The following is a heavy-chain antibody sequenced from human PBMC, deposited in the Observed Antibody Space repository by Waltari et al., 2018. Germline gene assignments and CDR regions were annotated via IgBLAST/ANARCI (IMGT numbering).Heavy chain of an antibody. J-gene: IGHJ4*02. CDR2: ISPSLGIA. D-gene: IGHD3-22*01. V-gene: IGHV1-69*02. CDR1: GGTFSSYT. CDR3: ARRGYYYDSSGYGLYYFDY. Sequence: QVQLVQSGAEVKKPGSSVKVSCKASGGTFSSYTISWVRQAPGQGLEWMGRISPSLGIANYEQKFQGRVTITADKSTSTAYMELSSLRSEDTAVYYCARRGYYYDSSGYGLYYFDYWGQGTLVTVSS.